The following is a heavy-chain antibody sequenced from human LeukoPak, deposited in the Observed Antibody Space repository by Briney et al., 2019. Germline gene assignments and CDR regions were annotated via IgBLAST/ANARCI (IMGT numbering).Heavy chain of an antibody. J-gene: IGHJ4*02. D-gene: IGHD3-10*01. CDR1: GFTFSSYA. V-gene: IGHV3-23*01. Sequence: GGSLRLSCAASGFTFSSYAMRWVRQAPGGGLEWVSAISGSGAGTYYADSVKGRFTISRDNSKNTLYLQMNSLRAEDTAVYSCAKERKEVVLLWFGELGYWGQGTLVTVSS. CDR2: ISGSGAGT. CDR3: AKERKEVVLLWFGELGY.